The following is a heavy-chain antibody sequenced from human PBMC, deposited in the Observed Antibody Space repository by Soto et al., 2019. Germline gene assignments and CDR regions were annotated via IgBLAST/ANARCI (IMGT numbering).Heavy chain of an antibody. D-gene: IGHD1-1*01. CDR1: GFTVSSYW. CDR3: ARDELERLWHY. J-gene: IGHJ4*02. CDR2: IKQDGSEK. V-gene: IGHV3-7*01. Sequence: GGSLRLSCAASGFTVSSYWMSWVRQAPGKGLEWVANIKQDGSEKYYVDSVKGRFTISRDNAKNSLYLQMNSLRAEDTAVYYCARDELERLWHYWGQGTLVTVSS.